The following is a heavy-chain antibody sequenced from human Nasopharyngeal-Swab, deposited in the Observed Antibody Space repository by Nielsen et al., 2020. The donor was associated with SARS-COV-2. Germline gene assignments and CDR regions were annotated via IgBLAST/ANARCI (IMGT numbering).Heavy chain of an antibody. V-gene: IGHV1-2*06. Sequence: SVNVSCKASGYTFTGYYMHWVRQAPGKALEWMGRINPNSGGTNYAQKFQGRVTMTRDTSISTAYMELSRLRSDDTAVYYCASRWVTAADYWGQGTLVTVSS. CDR2: INPNSGGT. CDR3: ASRWVTAADY. CDR1: GYTFTGYY. J-gene: IGHJ4*02. D-gene: IGHD6-13*01.